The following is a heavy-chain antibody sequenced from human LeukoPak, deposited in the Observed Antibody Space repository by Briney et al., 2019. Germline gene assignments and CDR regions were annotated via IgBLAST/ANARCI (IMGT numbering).Heavy chain of an antibody. CDR3: ARSRTVTTSLDY. J-gene: IGHJ4*02. D-gene: IGHD4-17*01. V-gene: IGHV4-59*01. CDR1: GGSISSYY. Sequence: SETLSLTCTVSGGSISSYYWSWIRQPPGKGPEWIGYIYYSGSTNYNPSLNSRVTISVDTSKNQFSLKLTSVITADTAIYYCARSRTVTTSLDYWGPGTLVTVSS. CDR2: IYYSGST.